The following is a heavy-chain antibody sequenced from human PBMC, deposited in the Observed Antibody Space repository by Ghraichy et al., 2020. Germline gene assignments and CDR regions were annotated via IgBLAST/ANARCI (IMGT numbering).Heavy chain of an antibody. D-gene: IGHD6-13*01. Sequence: GGSLRLSCAASGFIVSRYAMSWVRQAPGKGLEWVSLISGSDGSTYYADSVKGRFTISRDNSKNTLYLQTNSLRAEDTAVYYCAKVPGIAEAGRFWYFDLWGRGTLVIVSS. V-gene: IGHV3-23*01. CDR2: ISGSDGST. CDR3: AKVPGIAEAGRFWYFDL. J-gene: IGHJ2*01. CDR1: GFIVSRYA.